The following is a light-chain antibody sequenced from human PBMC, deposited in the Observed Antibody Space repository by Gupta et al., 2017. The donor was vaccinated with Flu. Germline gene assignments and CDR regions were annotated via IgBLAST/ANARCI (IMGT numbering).Light chain of an antibody. Sequence: SVVTQPPSASGTPGRRVTITCYGGSSTIGGNTVNWYQHQPATAPNLLIYSNNRRPSGVPDRFSGSKSGTSATLAITGLQAEDEAAYNCAAWDDSLNGRVFGGGTKLSVL. CDR2: SNN. CDR3: AAWDDSLNGRV. V-gene: IGLV1-44*01. J-gene: IGLJ3*02. CDR1: SSTIGGNT.